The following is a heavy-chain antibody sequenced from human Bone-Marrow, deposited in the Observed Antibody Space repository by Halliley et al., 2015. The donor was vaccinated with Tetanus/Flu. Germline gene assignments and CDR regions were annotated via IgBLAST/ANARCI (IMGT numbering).Heavy chain of an antibody. Sequence: SLRLSCAASEFTFHEYAMHWVRQAPGKGLEWVSDISWNSDDIGYADSVKGRFTISRDNGKNSLYLQMNSLRAEDTGLYYCAKDTTALHGAFDVWGQGTMVTVSS. D-gene: IGHD2-2*01. CDR3: AKDTTALHGAFDV. CDR1: EFTFHEYA. J-gene: IGHJ3*01. CDR2: ISWNSDDI. V-gene: IGHV3-9*01.